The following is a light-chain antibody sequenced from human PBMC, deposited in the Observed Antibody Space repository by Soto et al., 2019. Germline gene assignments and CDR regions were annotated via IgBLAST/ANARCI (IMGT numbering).Light chain of an antibody. CDR1: QSLLHSSGYNY. CDR2: LGS. CDR3: LQTLQPPYT. Sequence: DIVMTQSPLSLPVTPGEPASISCRSSQSLLHSSGYNYLGWYLQKPGQSPQLLSCLGSSRASGVPDGFSSSGSGTDFTLRISRVEAEDVGCYYWLQTLQPPYTFGQGTKL. V-gene: IGKV2-28*01. J-gene: IGKJ2*01.